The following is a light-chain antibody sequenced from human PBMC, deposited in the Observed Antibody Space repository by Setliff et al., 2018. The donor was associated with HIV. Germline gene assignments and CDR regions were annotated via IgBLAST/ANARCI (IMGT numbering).Light chain of an antibody. Sequence: QSVLTQPASVSGSPGQSITISCTATTSDVGGYDYVSWYQHHPGKAPKLMIYEVSNRPSGVSNRFSGSKSGNTASLTISGLQAEDEADYFCSSYGDSPYVFGTGTKVTVL. J-gene: IGLJ1*01. V-gene: IGLV2-14*01. CDR3: SSYGDSPYV. CDR2: EVS. CDR1: TSDVGGYDY.